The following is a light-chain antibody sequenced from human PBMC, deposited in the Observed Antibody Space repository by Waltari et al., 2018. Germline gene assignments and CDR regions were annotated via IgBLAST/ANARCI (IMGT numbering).Light chain of an antibody. CDR2: YDG. CDR3: QVWHPDIDPGV. V-gene: IGLV3-21*04. CDR1: NLGSYS. J-gene: IGLJ1*01. Sequence: SYVLTQPPSVSVAPGETARITCRGDNLGSYSVHWYQQKPRQAPVLVIFYDGDRPPGIPARFSGSNSGNTATLTITSVEAGDEARYYCQVWHPDIDPGVFGTGTEVTVL.